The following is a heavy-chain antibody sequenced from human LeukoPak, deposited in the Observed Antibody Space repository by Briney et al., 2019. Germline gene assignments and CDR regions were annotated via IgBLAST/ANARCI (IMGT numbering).Heavy chain of an antibody. D-gene: IGHD6-13*01. V-gene: IGHV4-4*07. CDR2: IYTSGST. CDR1: GGSISSYY. CDR3: ARARITGAGMTYYFDY. Sequence: SETLSLTCTVSGGSISSYYWSWIRQPAGKGLEWIGRIYTSGSTNYNPSLKSRVTMSVDTSKNQFSLKLTSVTAADTAVYYCARARITGAGMTYYFDYWGRGTLVTVSS. J-gene: IGHJ4*02.